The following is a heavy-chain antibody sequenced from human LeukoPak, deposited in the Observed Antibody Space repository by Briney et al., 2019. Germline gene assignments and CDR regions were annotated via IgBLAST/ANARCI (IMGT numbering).Heavy chain of an antibody. CDR1: GFRFSGYN. J-gene: IGHJ4*01. CDR2: ISTSSSYI. D-gene: IGHD4/OR15-4a*01. V-gene: IGHV3-21*01. Sequence: GGSLRLSCKASGFRFSGYNMIWVRQAPGKGLEWVSSISTSSSYIYYAESVKGRLTVSRDNARSALFLHMNSLRVDDTALYYCVRDVNNYGGHAGLHWGQGTRVTVSS. CDR3: VRDVNNYGGHAGLH.